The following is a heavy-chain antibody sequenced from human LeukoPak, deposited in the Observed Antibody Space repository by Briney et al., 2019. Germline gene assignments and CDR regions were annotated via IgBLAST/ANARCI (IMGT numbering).Heavy chain of an antibody. CDR2: IYSSGST. V-gene: IGHV4-59*11. Sequence: SETLSLTCTVSGGSISSHYWSWIRQPPGKGLEWIGYIYSSGSTNYNPSLKSRVTISVDTFKNQFSLKLSSVTAADTAVYYCARHSSSSYYYGMDVWGQGTTVTVSS. CDR1: GGSISSHY. D-gene: IGHD6-6*01. CDR3: ARHSSSSYYYGMDV. J-gene: IGHJ6*02.